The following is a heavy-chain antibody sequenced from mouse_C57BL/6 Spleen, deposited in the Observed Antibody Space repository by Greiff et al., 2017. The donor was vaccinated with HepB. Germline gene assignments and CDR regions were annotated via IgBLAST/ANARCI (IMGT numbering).Heavy chain of an antibody. D-gene: IGHD1-1*01. V-gene: IGHV1-15*01. CDR3: TETVVATDFDY. J-gene: IGHJ2*01. CDR1: GYTFTDYE. CDR2: IDPETGGT. Sequence: VQVVESGAELVRPGASVTLSCKASGYTFTDYEMHWVKQTPVHGLEWIGAIDPETGGTAYNQKFKGKAILTADKSSSTAYMELRSLTSEDSAVYYCTETVVATDFDYWGQGTTLTVSS.